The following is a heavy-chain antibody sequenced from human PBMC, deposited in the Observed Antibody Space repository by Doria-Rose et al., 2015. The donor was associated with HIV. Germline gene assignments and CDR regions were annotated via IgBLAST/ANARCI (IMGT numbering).Heavy chain of an antibody. D-gene: IGHD6-13*01. Sequence: SGPVLVKPTETLTLTCTVSGVSLSSPGMGVSWIRQPPWKALEWIANIFSDDERSYKTSLKSRLTISRGTSKSQVVLTMTDMDPVDTATYYCARIKSSRWYHKYYFDFWGQGTLVIVSA. CDR1: GVSLSSPGMG. V-gene: IGHV2-26*01. J-gene: IGHJ4*02. CDR2: IFSDDER. CDR3: ARIKSSRWYHKYYFDF.